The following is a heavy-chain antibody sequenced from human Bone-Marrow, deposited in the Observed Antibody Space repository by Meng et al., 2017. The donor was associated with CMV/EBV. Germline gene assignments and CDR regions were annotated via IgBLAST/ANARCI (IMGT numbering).Heavy chain of an antibody. CDR3: ARSHPYYYDSSGLYEFDY. CDR2: IYPGDSDT. Sequence: KVSCKGSGYSFTSYWIGWVRQMPGKGLEWMGIIYPGDSDTRYSPSFQGQVTISADKSISTAYLQWSSLKASDTAMYYCARSHPYYYDSSGLYEFDYWGHGTLATFPS. CDR1: GYSFTSYW. V-gene: IGHV5-51*01. D-gene: IGHD3-22*01. J-gene: IGHJ4*01.